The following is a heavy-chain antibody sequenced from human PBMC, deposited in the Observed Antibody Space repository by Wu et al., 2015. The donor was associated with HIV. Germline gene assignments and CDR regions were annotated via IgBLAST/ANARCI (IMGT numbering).Heavy chain of an antibody. CDR3: ARLLETGTTNYYFDY. Sequence: VQLVQSGAEVKKPGASVKVSCKVSGYFLSKISMHWVRQAPGQGLEWMGGFIPIFGSANYAQKFQGRLTITTDESTATGYMELSSLRSEDTAVYFCARLLETGTTNYYFDYWGQGTLVTVSS. V-gene: IGHV1-69*05. CDR2: FIPIFGSA. J-gene: IGHJ4*02. D-gene: IGHD1-1*01. CDR1: GYFLSKIS.